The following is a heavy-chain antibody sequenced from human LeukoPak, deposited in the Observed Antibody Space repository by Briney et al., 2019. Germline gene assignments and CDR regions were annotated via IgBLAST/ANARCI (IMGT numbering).Heavy chain of an antibody. CDR1: GGSISSSSYY. CDR2: IYYSGST. V-gene: IGHV4-39*01. Sequence: SETLSPTCTVSGGSISSSSYYWGWIRQPPGKGLEWIGSIYYSGSTYYNPSLKSRVTISVDTSKNQFSLKLSSVTAADTAVYYCASQTSFGVVITGWFDPWGQGTLVTVSS. D-gene: IGHD3-3*01. J-gene: IGHJ5*02. CDR3: ASQTSFGVVITGWFDP.